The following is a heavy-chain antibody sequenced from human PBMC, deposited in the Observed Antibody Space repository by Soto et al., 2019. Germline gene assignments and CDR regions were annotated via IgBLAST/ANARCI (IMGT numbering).Heavy chain of an antibody. J-gene: IGHJ6*02. Sequence: EVQLVESGGGLLQPGGSLRLSCAASGFTFSTYAMHWVRQAPGKGLEYVSAISSNGGSTYYGNSVKGRFTISRDNSKNTLYLQMGSRRDDNLSVYYGERVRGYSSGQPADVWGQGITVTVSS. V-gene: IGHV3-64*01. CDR1: GFTFSTYA. CDR2: ISSNGGST. D-gene: IGHD6-19*01. CDR3: ERVRGYSSGQPADV.